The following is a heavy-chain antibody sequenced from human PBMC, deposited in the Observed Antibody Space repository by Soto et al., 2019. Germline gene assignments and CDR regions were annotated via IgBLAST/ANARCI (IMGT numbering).Heavy chain of an antibody. CDR2: INPNSGGT. D-gene: IGHD3-22*01. CDR3: ARVEGYYDSSGYQYYFDY. J-gene: IGHJ4*02. Sequence: ASVTYSCTASGYTFTGYYMHWVRQAPGQGLEWMGWINPNSGGTNYAQKFQGWVTMTRDTSISTAYMELSRLRSDDTAVYYCARVEGYYDSSGYQYYFDYWGQGTLVTVSS. V-gene: IGHV1-2*04. CDR1: GYTFTGYY.